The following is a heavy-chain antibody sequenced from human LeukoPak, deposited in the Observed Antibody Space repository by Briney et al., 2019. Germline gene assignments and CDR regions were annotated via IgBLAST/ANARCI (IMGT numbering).Heavy chain of an antibody. J-gene: IGHJ4*02. D-gene: IGHD6-13*01. CDR3: ARQKGGFRAAAGGRGPTDY. V-gene: IGHV3-7*01. CDR1: GLTFSNYW. Sequence: GGSLRLSCAASGLTFSNYWMSWVRQPPGKGLEWVANIKQDGSEKYHVDSVKGRFTISRDNAKNSLYLQMNNLRAEDTAVYYCARQKGGFRAAAGGRGPTDYWGQGTLVTVSS. CDR2: IKQDGSEK.